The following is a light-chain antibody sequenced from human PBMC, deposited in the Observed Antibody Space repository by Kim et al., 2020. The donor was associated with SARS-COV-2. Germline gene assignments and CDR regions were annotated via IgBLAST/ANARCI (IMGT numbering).Light chain of an antibody. J-gene: IGLJ2*01. CDR3: TSRDRHSNLV. Sequence: SSELTQDPAVSVALGQTVRITCQGDSLRSYYATWYQQNPGQAPILVIYGKNNRPSGIPHRFSGSSSGNTASLTITGIQAVDEADYSTTSRDRHSNLVF. V-gene: IGLV3-19*01. CDR1: SLRSYY. CDR2: GKN.